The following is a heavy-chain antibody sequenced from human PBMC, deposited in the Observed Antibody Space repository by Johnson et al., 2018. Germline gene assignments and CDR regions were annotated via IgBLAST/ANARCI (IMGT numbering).Heavy chain of an antibody. CDR1: GFTFSTYA. D-gene: IGHD6-6*01. CDR2: ISYDGTNN. J-gene: IGHJ4*02. Sequence: VRLVETGGGVVQPGRSLRLSCAASGFTFSTYAIHWVRQAPGKGLEWVSVISYDGTNNYYSASVRGRFTLPRDNGNNTLYLQLKGLSAEDTAVYYCGKDLSSSSEPDCWGQGTLVTVSS. V-gene: IGHV3-30*18. CDR3: GKDLSSSSEPDC.